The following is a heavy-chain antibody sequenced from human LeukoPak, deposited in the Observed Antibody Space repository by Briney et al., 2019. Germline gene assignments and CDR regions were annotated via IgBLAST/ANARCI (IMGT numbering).Heavy chain of an antibody. J-gene: IGHJ4*02. CDR3: ARAGLSRQQLARGY. CDR2: ISAYNGNT. Sequence: ASVKVSCKASGYTFTSYGISWVRQAPGQGLEWVGWISAYNGNTNYAQKLQGRVTMTTDTSTSTAYMELRSLRSDDTAVYYCARAGLSRQQLARGYWGQGTLVTVSS. V-gene: IGHV1-18*01. D-gene: IGHD6-13*01. CDR1: GYTFTSYG.